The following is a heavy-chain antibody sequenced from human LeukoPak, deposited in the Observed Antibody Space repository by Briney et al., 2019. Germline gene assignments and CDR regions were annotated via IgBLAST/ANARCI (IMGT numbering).Heavy chain of an antibody. Sequence: PSGTLSLTCAVSGDSISSSNWWSWVRQPPGKGLEWIGEIYQSGSTNYNPSLKSRVTISVDKSKKQFSLKLNSVTAADTAVYYCAKDSPTIRSSSWLHYFDNWGQGTLVTVSS. CDR1: GDSISSSNW. CDR3: AKDSPTIRSSSWLHYFDN. V-gene: IGHV4-4*02. J-gene: IGHJ4*02. CDR2: IYQSGST. D-gene: IGHD6-13*01.